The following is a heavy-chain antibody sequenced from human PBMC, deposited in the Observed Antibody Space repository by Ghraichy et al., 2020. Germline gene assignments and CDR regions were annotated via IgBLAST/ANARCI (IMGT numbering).Heavy chain of an antibody. V-gene: IGHV1-2*02. CDR2: VNPNSGGT. CDR1: GYTFTGYY. CDR3: ARDPRTDYDFWSGYNDAFDI. Sequence: ASVKVSCKASGYTFTGYYMHWVRQAPGQGLEWMGWVNPNSGGTNYAQKFQGRVTMTRDTSISTAYMELSRLRSDDTAVYYCARDPRTDYDFWSGYNDAFDIWGQGTMVTVSS. D-gene: IGHD3-3*01. J-gene: IGHJ3*02.